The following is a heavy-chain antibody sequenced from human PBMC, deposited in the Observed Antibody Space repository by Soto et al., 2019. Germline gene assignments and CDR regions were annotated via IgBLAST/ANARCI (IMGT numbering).Heavy chain of an antibody. CDR3: AMTVTARRGYYYYGMDV. CDR2: IYYSGST. J-gene: IGHJ6*02. CDR1: GGSISSYY. V-gene: IGHV4-59*01. D-gene: IGHD6-6*01. Sequence: QVQLQESGPGLVKPSETLSLTCTVSGGSISSYYWSWIRQPPGKGLEWIGYIYYSGSTNYNPSLKSRVTISVDTSKSKFSLKLSSVTAADTAVYYCAMTVTARRGYYYYGMDVWGQGTTVTVSS.